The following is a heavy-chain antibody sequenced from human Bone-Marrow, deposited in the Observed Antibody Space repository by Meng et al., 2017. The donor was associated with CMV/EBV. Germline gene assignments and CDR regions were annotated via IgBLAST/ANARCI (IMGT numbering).Heavy chain of an antibody. J-gene: IGHJ4*02. D-gene: IGHD6-6*01. CDR1: GGSFSGYY. Sequence: SETLSLTCAVYGGSFSGYYWTWIRQPPGKGLEWIGEISHGGYTNYNPSLKSRVTISVDTSKNQFSLKLSSVTAADTAVYYCARLSKYSSSFDDWGPRTLVPVAS. CDR2: ISHGGYT. CDR3: ARLSKYSSSFDD. V-gene: IGHV4-34*01.